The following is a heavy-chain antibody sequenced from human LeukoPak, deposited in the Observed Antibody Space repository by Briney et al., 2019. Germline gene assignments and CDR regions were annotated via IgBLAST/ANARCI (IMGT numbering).Heavy chain of an antibody. Sequence: ASVKVSCKASGYTFTSYYMHWVRQAPGQGLEWMGIINPSGGSTSYAQKFQGRVTMTRDTSTSTVYMELSSLRSEDTAVYYCARGNWGTSIYVRWNDRHDSYYFDYWGQGTLVTVSS. V-gene: IGHV1-46*01. D-gene: IGHD3-22*01. CDR1: GYTFTSYY. J-gene: IGHJ4*02. CDR3: ARGNWGTSIYVRWNDRHDSYYFDY. CDR2: INPSGGST.